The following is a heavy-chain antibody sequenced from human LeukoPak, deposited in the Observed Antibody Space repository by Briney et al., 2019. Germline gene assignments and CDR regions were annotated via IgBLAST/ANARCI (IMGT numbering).Heavy chain of an antibody. CDR1: GGSISSYY. CDR3: AGTIMGVTAGYYYYYMDV. Sequence: TSETLSLTCTVSGGSISSYYWSWLRQPPGKGLEWLGYIYYSGSANYNPSLNSRVTISVDTSKNQFSLMLSSVAAADTAVYYCAGTIMGVTAGYYYYYMDVWGKGTTVTVSS. CDR2: IYYSGSA. V-gene: IGHV4-59*08. J-gene: IGHJ6*03. D-gene: IGHD1-26*01.